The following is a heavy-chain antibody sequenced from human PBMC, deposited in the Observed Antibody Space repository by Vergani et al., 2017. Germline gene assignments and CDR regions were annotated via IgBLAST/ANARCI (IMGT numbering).Heavy chain of an antibody. Sequence: QVQLQESGPGLVKSSETLSLTCSVSFDSIRNLYCNWIRQRPGKGLEWRGSIHYSENTNYNPSLKTRVTISVDTSKNQFSLTLTSVTAADTAVYYCASDTHTGQSADRWGQGILVTVTS. CDR2: IHYSENT. CDR3: ASDTHTGQSADR. CDR1: FDSIRNLY. J-gene: IGHJ5*02. D-gene: IGHD1-1*01. V-gene: IGHV4-59*11.